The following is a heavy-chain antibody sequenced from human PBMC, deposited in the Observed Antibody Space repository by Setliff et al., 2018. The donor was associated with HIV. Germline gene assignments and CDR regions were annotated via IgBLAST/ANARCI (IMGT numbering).Heavy chain of an antibody. Sequence: ASVKVSCKASGYTFTGHYLHWVRQAPGQGLEWLGWVNPNSGDAIYAQNFQGRVTMTRDTSINAAYMELRGLRSGDTAVYYCARDGYYYDGSAYSTFDYWGQGTLVTVSS. CDR1: GYTFTGHY. CDR2: VNPNSGDA. V-gene: IGHV1-2*02. J-gene: IGHJ4*02. D-gene: IGHD3-22*01. CDR3: ARDGYYYDGSAYSTFDY.